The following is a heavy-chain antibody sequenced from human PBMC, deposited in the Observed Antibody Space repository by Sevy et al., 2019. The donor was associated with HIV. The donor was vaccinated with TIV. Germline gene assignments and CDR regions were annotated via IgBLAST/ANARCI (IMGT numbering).Heavy chain of an antibody. D-gene: IGHD2-2*03. J-gene: IGHJ4*02. CDR3: ARGLGYCGSINCPHIY. V-gene: IGHV1-2*02. CDR1: GYNFAGFY. CDR2: TNPTSGET. Sequence: ASVNVSCKASGYNFAGFYINWVRQAPGQGLEWMGRTNPTSGETNYAQKFQGRVTMTRDTSISPAYMELSSLRSDDTAVYYCARGLGYCGSINCPHIYWGQGTLVTVSS.